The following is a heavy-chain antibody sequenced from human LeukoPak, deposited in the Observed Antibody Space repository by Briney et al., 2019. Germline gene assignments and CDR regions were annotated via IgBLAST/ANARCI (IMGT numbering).Heavy chain of an antibody. CDR1: GYSISSGYY. Sequence: ETLSLTCTVSGYSISSGYYWGWIRQPPGKGLEWVANIKEDGSAKYYVDSVKGRFTISRDNAKKSLYLQMDSLRAEDSAVYYCASGYLDDFWSGHFWGQGTQATVSS. CDR2: IKEDGSAK. J-gene: IGHJ4*02. D-gene: IGHD3-3*01. V-gene: IGHV3-7*01. CDR3: ASGYLDDFWSGHF.